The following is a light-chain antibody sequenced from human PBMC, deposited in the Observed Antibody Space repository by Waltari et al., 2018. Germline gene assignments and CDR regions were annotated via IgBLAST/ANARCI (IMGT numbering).Light chain of an antibody. CDR3: AAWDDSLSGRV. J-gene: IGLJ3*02. Sequence: QSVLTQPPSASGTPGHRVTISCSGSRSNIGNNYVSWYQQLPGTAPKLLIYRNNQRPSGVPDRFSGSKSGTSASLAISGLRSEDEADYYCAAWDDSLSGRVFGGGTKVTVL. CDR1: RSNIGNNY. V-gene: IGLV1-47*01. CDR2: RNN.